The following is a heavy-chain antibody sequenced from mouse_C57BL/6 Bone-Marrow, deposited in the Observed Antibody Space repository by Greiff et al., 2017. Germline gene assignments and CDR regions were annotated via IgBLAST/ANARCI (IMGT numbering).Heavy chain of an antibody. V-gene: IGHV1-59*01. D-gene: IGHD3-1*01. CDR3: ARSGGLDD. CDR1: GYTFTSYW. Sequence: QVQLQQPGAELVRPGTSVKLSCKASGYTFTSYWMHWVKQRPGQGLEWIGVIDPSDSYTNYTQKFKGKATLTVDTSSSTAYMQLSSLTSEDSAVYYCARSGGLDDWGEGATLTVSS. J-gene: IGHJ2*01. CDR2: IDPSDSYT.